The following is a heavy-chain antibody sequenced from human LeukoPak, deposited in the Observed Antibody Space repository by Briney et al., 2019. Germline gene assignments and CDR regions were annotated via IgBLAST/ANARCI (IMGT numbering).Heavy chain of an antibody. CDR1: GYSISTGYF. V-gene: IGHV4-38-2*02. CDR2: IYHSGTT. CDR3: ARDGSYYRDWFDP. D-gene: IGHD1-26*01. J-gene: IGHJ5*02. Sequence: SETPSLTCTVSGYSISTGYFWGWIRQTPGKGLEWIGSIYHSGTTYYNPSLKSRVTISVDTSENQFSLKLNSATAADTAVYCCARDGSYYRDWFDPWGQGTLVTVS.